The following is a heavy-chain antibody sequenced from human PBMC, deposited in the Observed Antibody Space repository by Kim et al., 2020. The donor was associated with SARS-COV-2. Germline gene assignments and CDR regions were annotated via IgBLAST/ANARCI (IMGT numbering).Heavy chain of an antibody. Sequence: GGSLRLSCAASGFTFSDHYMDWVRQAPGKGLEWVARSRNKANSYTTEYATSVKGRFTISRDDSKNSVYLQMNSLKIEDTAVYYFARCGYGEFDFWGQGTLVTVSS. J-gene: IGHJ4*02. CDR1: GFTFSDHY. CDR2: SRNKANSYTT. CDR3: ARCGYGEFDF. V-gene: IGHV3-72*01. D-gene: IGHD5-12*01.